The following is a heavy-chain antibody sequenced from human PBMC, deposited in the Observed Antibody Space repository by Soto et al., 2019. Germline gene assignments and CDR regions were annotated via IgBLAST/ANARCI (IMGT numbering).Heavy chain of an antibody. CDR1: GYSISSGYY. CDR3: ARDSWGGFDY. Sequence: PSETLSLTCAVSGYSISSGYYWGWIRQPPGKGLEWIGSIYHTEITYDNPSLKSRVTMSVDTSKNHFSLNLKSVTAADTAVNYCARDSWGGFDYWGQGTRVTVSS. CDR2: IYHTEIT. D-gene: IGHD7-27*01. V-gene: IGHV4-38-2*02. J-gene: IGHJ4*02.